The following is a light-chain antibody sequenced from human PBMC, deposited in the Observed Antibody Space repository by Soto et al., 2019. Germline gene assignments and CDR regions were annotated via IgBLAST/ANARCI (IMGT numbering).Light chain of an antibody. CDR3: QQYNSWST. CDR2: KAS. V-gene: IGKV1-5*03. CDR1: QSISRW. Sequence: DIQMTQSPSTLSASVGDRVTITCRASQSISRWLAWYQHKPGKAPKLLVYKASSLASGVPSRFSGSGSGTEFTLNIRRLQPDYFATYYCQQYNSWSTFGQGTKLEIK. J-gene: IGKJ2*01.